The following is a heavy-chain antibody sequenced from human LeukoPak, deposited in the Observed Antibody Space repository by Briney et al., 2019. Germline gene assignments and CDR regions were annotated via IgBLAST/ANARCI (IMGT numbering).Heavy chain of an antibody. D-gene: IGHD5-12*01. CDR2: ISSSSSYI. V-gene: IGHV3-21*01. Sequence: PGGSLRLSCAASGLTFSGYSMNWVRQAPGKGLEWVSSISSSSSYIYYADSVKGRFTISRDNAKNSLYLQMNSLRAEDTAVYYCARDIVATISDTYWGQGTLVTVSS. J-gene: IGHJ4*02. CDR3: ARDIVATISDTY. CDR1: GLTFSGYS.